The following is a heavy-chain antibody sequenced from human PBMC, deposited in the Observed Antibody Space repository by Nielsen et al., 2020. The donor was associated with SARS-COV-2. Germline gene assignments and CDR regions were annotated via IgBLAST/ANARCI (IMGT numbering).Heavy chain of an antibody. J-gene: IGHJ4*02. CDR1: GYTFSNYA. Sequence: ASVKVSCKASGYTFSNYAMHWVRQAPGQRLELMGWINAGYGNTKYSQKFQGRVTITRDTSASTAYLELSSLRSEETAVYFCAREGSSWSFDYWGQGTLVTVSS. CDR2: INAGYGNT. V-gene: IGHV1-3*01. D-gene: IGHD6-13*01. CDR3: AREGSSWSFDY.